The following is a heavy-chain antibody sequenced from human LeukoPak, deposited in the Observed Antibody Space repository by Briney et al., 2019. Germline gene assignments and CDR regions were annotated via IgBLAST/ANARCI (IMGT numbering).Heavy chain of an antibody. D-gene: IGHD3-22*01. CDR2: MNPNSGNT. J-gene: IGHJ4*02. V-gene: IGHV1-8*01. CDR3: ARDQDYDSSGHYYFDY. Sequence: ASVKVSCKASGYTFTSYDINWVRQATGQGLEWMGWMNPNSGNTGYAQKFQGRVTMTRDTSTSTVYMELSSLRSEDTAVYYCARDQDYDSSGHYYFDYWGQGTLVTVSS. CDR1: GYTFTSYD.